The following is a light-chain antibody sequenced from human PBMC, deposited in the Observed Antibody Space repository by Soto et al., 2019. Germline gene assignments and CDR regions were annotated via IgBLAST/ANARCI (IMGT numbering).Light chain of an antibody. V-gene: IGKV1-5*03. Sequence: DIQMTQSPSTLSASVGDRVTITCRASQSISSWLAWYQQKPGKAPKLLIYKASSLESGVPSRFSGSGSGTEFTLTISSLQPDDFATDYCQQYNSYGTVGQGTKVEIK. CDR3: QQYNSYGT. CDR1: QSISSW. J-gene: IGKJ1*01. CDR2: KAS.